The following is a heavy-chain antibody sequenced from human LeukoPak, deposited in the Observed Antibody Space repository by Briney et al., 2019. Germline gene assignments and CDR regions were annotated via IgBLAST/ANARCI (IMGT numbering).Heavy chain of an antibody. CDR2: IYPGDSDT. D-gene: IGHD4-17*01. CDR1: GYSFSDYW. V-gene: IGHV5-51*01. Sequence: GESLKISCKGSGYSFSDYWIGWVRQMPGEGLQWMGIIYPGDSDTRYSPSFQGQVTISADKSISTAYLQWSSLKASDTAMYYCARLDDYGDYYFDYWGQGTLVTVSS. J-gene: IGHJ4*02. CDR3: ARLDDYGDYYFDY.